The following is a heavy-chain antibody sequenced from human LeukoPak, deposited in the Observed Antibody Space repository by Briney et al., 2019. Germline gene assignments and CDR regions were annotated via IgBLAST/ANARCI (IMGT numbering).Heavy chain of an antibody. D-gene: IGHD3-16*02. V-gene: IGHV1-69*05. J-gene: IGHJ4*02. CDR2: IIPIFGTA. CDR1: GGTFSSYA. CDR3: ARVSYDYVWGSYRQGYYFDY. Sequence: ASVKVSCKASGGTFSSYAISWVRQAPGQGLEWMGGIIPIFGTANYAQKFQGRVTITTDESTSTAYMELSSLRSEDTAVYYCARVSYDYVWGSYRQGYYFDYWGQGTLVTVSS.